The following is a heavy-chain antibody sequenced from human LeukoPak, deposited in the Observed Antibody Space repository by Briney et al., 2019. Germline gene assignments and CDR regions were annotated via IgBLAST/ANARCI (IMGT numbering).Heavy chain of an antibody. CDR3: ARHQTPGNVYYLNTEGFRFDS. J-gene: IGHJ4*02. D-gene: IGHD1-26*01. CDR2: IFRGDSDSKI. V-gene: IGHV5-51*01. CDR1: GYSFTDYW. Sequence: GESLKISCKASGYSFTDYWIGWVRQMPGQGLEWMAIIFRGDSDSKIKYSPSFQGHVTVSADKSITTAYLLWSSLQPSDTAIYYCARHQTPGNVYYLNTEGFRFDSWGQGTLATVSS.